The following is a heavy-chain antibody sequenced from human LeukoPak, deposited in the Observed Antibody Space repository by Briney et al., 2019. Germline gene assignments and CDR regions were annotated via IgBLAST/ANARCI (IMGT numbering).Heavy chain of an antibody. CDR3: ARSSRSTETAFDI. J-gene: IGHJ3*02. D-gene: IGHD5/OR15-5a*01. CDR2: IYTSGST. CDR1: GGSISSSSYY. Sequence: PSETLSLTCTVSGGSISSSSYYWSWIRQPAGKGLEWIGRIYTSGSTNYNPSLKSRVTISVDTSKNQFSLKLSSVTAADTAVYYCARSSRSTETAFDIWGQGTMVTVSS. V-gene: IGHV4-61*02.